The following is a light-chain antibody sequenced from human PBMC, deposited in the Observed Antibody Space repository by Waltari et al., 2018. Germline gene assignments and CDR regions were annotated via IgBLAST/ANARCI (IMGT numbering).Light chain of an antibody. V-gene: IGLV2-11*01. J-gene: IGLJ1*01. Sequence: QSALTQPRSVSGSPGQSVTFSCTGTSSDIGDYNSVSWYQQHPGKAPKLMIYDVIKRPSGVPDVFSCSTSFNTASLTISGLQAEDEADYSCCSYAGRYTPYVFGTGTKVTVL. CDR2: DVI. CDR1: SSDIGDYNS. CDR3: CSYAGRYTPYV.